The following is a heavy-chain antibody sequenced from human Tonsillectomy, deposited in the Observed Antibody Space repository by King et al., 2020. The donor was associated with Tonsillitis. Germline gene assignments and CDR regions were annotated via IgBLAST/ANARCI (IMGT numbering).Heavy chain of an antibody. CDR2: VRGKVYRGTT. D-gene: IGHD5-12*01. V-gene: IGHV3-49*05. J-gene: IGHJ4*02. CDR3: VRDISGLAAY. CDR1: GFTFGDYT. Sequence: QLVQSGGGLVKPGRSLRLSCAASGFTFGDYTLSWFRQAPGKGLEWVGFVRGKVYRGTTEYAASVKGRFILSRDDSKSIAYLQMNSHKTEDTALYYCVRDISGLAAYWGQGTLVTVSS.